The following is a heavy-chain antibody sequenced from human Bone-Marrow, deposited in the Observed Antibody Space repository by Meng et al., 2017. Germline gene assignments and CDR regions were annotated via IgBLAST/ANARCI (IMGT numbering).Heavy chain of an antibody. CDR2: ISGSGGST. Sequence: GESLKISCTASGFTFGDYAMSWVRQAPGKGLEWVSAISGSGGSTYYADSVKGRFTISRDNSKNTLYLQMNSLRADDTAVYYCARGVLGSGNLLEYYQYWGQGTLVTVSS. J-gene: IGHJ1*01. CDR3: ARGVLGSGNLLEYYQY. CDR1: GFTFGDYA. D-gene: IGHD3-10*01. V-gene: IGHV3-23*01.